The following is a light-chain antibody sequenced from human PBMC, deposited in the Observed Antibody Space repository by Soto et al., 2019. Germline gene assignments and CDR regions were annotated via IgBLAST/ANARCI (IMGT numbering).Light chain of an antibody. CDR1: QTVSSNY. J-gene: IGKJ5*01. CDR3: QQYTGPPTT. V-gene: IGKV3-20*01. Sequence: EIILTQSPDTLSLSPGERATHSCRASQTVSSNYLAWCQQRPGQAPRLLIYGASTRAAGIPDRFSGSGSGTDFTLTITRLEPEDSAVYFCQQYTGPPTTFGQGTRLEIK. CDR2: GAS.